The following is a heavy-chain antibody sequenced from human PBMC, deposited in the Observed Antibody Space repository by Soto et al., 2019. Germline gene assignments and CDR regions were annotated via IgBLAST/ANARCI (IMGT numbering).Heavy chain of an antibody. CDR1: GYTFTNYD. CDR3: TRPGLGLPNDY. V-gene: IGHV1-8*01. CDR2: MNPNTGNT. Sequence: QVHLVQSGAEVKKPGASVKVSCKASGYTFTNYDINWVRQATGQGLEWVGWMNPNTGNTGSAQKFLGRVTMTWNTATSTAYMEISSLRSEDTAVYYCTRPGLGLPNDYWGQGTLVTVSS. J-gene: IGHJ4*02.